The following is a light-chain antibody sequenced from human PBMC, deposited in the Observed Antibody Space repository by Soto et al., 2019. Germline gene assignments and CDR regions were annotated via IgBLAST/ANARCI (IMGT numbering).Light chain of an antibody. CDR3: CSYAGSYTWV. V-gene: IGLV2-11*01. CDR1: SSDVGGYNY. J-gene: IGLJ3*02. Sequence: QSALTQPRSVSGSTGRSVTISCTGASSDVGGYNYVSWYQQHPGKPPKLMICDVSKRPSGVPDRFSGSKSGNTASLTISGLQAEDEADYYCCSYAGSYTWVFGGGTKLTVL. CDR2: DVS.